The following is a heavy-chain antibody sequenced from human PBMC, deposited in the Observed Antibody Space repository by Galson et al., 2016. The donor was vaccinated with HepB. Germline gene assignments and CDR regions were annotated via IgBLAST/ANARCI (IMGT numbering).Heavy chain of an antibody. J-gene: IGHJ6*02. Sequence: SETLSLTCTVSGDSMRSSYWSWLRQSPGKGLEWIGYIYYSGTTNYNPSCQSRATISADTSKSQFSPNVTFVTAADTGVFYCARQVGVLLDVWGQGTTVIVSS. V-gene: IGHV4-59*08. CDR3: ARQVGVLLDV. CDR1: GDSMRSSY. CDR2: IYYSGTT. D-gene: IGHD3-16*01.